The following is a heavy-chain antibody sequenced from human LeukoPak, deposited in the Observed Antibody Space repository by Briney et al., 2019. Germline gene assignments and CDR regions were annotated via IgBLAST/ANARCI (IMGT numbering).Heavy chain of an antibody. J-gene: IGHJ4*02. CDR2: IYSGGST. CDR1: GFTVSSNY. D-gene: IGHD1-1*01. Sequence: GGSLRLSCAASGFTVSSNYMSWVRQAPGKGLEWVSVIYSGGSTYYADSVKGRSTISRDNSKNTLYLQMSSLRVEDTAVYYCVPKGNEGYWGQGTLVTVSS. V-gene: IGHV3-53*05. CDR3: VPKGNEGY.